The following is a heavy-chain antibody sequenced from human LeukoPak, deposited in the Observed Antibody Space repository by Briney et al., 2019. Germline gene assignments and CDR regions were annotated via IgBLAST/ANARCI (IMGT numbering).Heavy chain of an antibody. Sequence: PGGSLRLSCAASGFTFSSYAMSWVRQAPGKGLEWVSVIYSDGTTYYAASVKGRFTISRDISKNTLYLQMNSLRVEDTAMYYCARDFLDWGTRTGAFDIWGQGTMVTVSS. J-gene: IGHJ3*02. V-gene: IGHV3-66*01. D-gene: IGHD1-1*01. CDR1: GFTFSSYA. CDR2: IYSDGTT. CDR3: ARDFLDWGTRTGAFDI.